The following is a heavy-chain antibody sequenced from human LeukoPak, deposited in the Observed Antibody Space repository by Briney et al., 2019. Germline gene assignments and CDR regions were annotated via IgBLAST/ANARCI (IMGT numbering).Heavy chain of an antibody. CDR2: IIPIFGTA. V-gene: IGHV1-69*05. CDR3: ARSGVGDYSNAFDP. D-gene: IGHD4-11*01. J-gene: IGHJ5*02. CDR1: GGTFSSYA. Sequence: SVKVSCKASGGTFSSYAISWVRQAPGHGLEWKGGIIPIFGTANYAQKFQGRVTITTDESTSTAYMELSSLRSEDTAVYCCARSGVGDYSNAFDPWGQGTLVTVSS.